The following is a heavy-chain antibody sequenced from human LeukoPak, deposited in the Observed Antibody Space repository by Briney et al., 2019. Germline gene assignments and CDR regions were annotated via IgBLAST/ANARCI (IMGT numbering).Heavy chain of an antibody. CDR3: AKDTYGSGSYRLQH. Sequence: GGSLRLSCAASGFTFSSYAMHWVRQAPGKGLEWVSGISWNSGSIDYADSVKGRFTISRDNAKNSLYLQMNSLRGEDTALYYCAKDTYGSGSYRLQHWGQGTLVTVSS. J-gene: IGHJ1*01. V-gene: IGHV3-9*01. CDR2: ISWNSGSI. CDR1: GFTFSSYA. D-gene: IGHD3-10*01.